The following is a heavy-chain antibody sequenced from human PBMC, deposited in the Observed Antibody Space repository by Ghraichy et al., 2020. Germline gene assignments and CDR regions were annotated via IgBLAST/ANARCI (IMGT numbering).Heavy chain of an antibody. V-gene: IGHV3-23*01. J-gene: IGHJ4*02. CDR1: GFTVSTFA. CDR3: TKQKGWYKENYAFDY. D-gene: IGHD6-19*01. Sequence: GRSLRLSCEASGFTVSTFAMSWVRQAPGKGLEWVSGISSSGGSTFYSDSVRGRFSISRDNSKNTLHLQMNSLRDEDTALYYCTKQKGWYKENYAFDYWGPGTLVTVSS. CDR2: ISSSGGST.